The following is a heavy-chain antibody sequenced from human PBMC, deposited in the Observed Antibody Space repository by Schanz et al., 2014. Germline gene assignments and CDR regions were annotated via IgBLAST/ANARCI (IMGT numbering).Heavy chain of an antibody. CDR2: IKGKTDGGTR. D-gene: IGHD3-10*01. Sequence: EVQLAESGGGLVKPGGSLRLSCATSGLTFTSAWMSWVRQAPGKGLEWVGRIKGKTDGGTRDYAAPVKGRFTISTDDSKNTVYLQRNSLQTEDTAVYYCTADLWFGAVWGVWWGQGTLVTVSS. V-gene: IGHV3-15*01. J-gene: IGHJ4*02. CDR1: GLTFTSAW. CDR3: TADLWFGAVWGVW.